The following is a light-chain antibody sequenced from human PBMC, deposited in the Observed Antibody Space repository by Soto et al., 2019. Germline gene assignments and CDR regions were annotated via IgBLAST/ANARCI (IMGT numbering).Light chain of an antibody. Sequence: QSVLTQPPSASGTPGQRVTISCSGSSSNIGGNSVKWYQQLPGTAPKLLIYNNNQRPSGVPDRFSGSKSGTSVSLAIRRLQSEDEADYYCAAWDDSLNGWVFGGGTKLTVL. CDR3: AAWDDSLNGWV. V-gene: IGLV1-44*01. J-gene: IGLJ3*02. CDR2: NNN. CDR1: SSNIGGNS.